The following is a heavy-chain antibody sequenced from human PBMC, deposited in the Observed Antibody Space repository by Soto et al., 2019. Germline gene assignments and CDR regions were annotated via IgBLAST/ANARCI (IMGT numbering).Heavy chain of an antibody. CDR3: ARSWVTGKGGIYV. V-gene: IGHV1-18*01. D-gene: IGHD3-16*01. J-gene: IGHJ6*02. Sequence: QVQLVQSGAEVKKPGASVKVSCKASGYTFTSYGLSWVRQAPGQGLEWMGWINGYTGNTNYAQKFQGRVTMTTDTSTNTAYLDLWTLISDDTAVYYCARSWVTGKGGIYVWGQGTTVTVSS. CDR1: GYTFTSYG. CDR2: INGYTGNT.